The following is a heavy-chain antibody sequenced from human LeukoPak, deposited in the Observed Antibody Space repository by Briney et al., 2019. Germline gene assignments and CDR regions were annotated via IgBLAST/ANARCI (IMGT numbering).Heavy chain of an antibody. V-gene: IGHV4-34*01. CDR2: INHSGST. CDR1: GGSFSGYY. J-gene: IGHJ3*02. CDR3: AREGLVYDSSGYYVDDAFDI. Sequence: SETLSLTCAVYGGSFSGYYWSWIRQPPGKGLEWIGEINHSGSTNYNPSLKSRVTISVDTSKNQFSLKLSSVTAADTAVYYCAREGLVYDSSGYYVDDAFDIWGQGTMVTVSS. D-gene: IGHD3-22*01.